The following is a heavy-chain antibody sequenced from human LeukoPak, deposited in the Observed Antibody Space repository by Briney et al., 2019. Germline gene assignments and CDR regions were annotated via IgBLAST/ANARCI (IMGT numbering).Heavy chain of an antibody. V-gene: IGHV3-74*01. CDR2: INSDGSST. CDR3: ARGSYGLDV. CDR1: GFTFSSYW. Sequence: GGSLRLPCAASGFTFSSYWMHWVRQGPGKGLVWVSRINSDGSSTSYADSVKGRFTISRDNAKNTLFLQMNSLRAEDTAVYYCARGSYGLDVWGQGTTVTVSS. J-gene: IGHJ6*02.